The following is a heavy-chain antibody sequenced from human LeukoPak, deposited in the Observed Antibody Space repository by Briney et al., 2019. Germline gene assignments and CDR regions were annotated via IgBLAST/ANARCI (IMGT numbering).Heavy chain of an antibody. D-gene: IGHD1-1*01. CDR1: GFTFSSYA. CDR2: IIGSGDTT. CDR3: ANWKEGRRHFFDS. Sequence: GGSLRLSCAASGFTFSSYAMSWARQAPGKGLEWVSAIIGSGDTTYYADSVKGRFTISRDNSKNTLYLQMNSLRAEDTAVYYCANWKEGRRHFFDSWGQGTLVTVSS. V-gene: IGHV3-23*01. J-gene: IGHJ4*02.